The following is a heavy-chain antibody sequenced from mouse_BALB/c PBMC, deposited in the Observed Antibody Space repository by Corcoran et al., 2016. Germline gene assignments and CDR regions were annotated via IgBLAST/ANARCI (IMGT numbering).Heavy chain of an antibody. J-gene: IGHJ3*01. CDR1: GYTFTNYG. V-gene: IGHV9-3-1*01. Sequence: QIQLVQSGPELKKPGETVKISCKASGYTFTNYGMNWVTQAPGKGLKWMGWINTYTGEPTYADDFKGRFAFSLETSASTAYLQINNLKNEDTATYFWASLGYAWFAYWGQGTLVTVSA. D-gene: IGHD3-1*01. CDR3: ASLGYAWFAY. CDR2: INTYTGEP.